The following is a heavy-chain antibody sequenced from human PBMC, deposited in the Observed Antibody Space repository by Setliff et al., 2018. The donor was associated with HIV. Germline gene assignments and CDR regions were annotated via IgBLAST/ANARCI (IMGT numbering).Heavy chain of an antibody. CDR2: ITNDGTTT. J-gene: IGHJ4*02. CDR3: ARDDPAGGIDF. V-gene: IGHV3-74*01. CDR1: GFAFDNYW. Sequence: GSLRLSCAASGFAFDNYWMDWVRQAPGKGLVWVSRITNDGTTTTYADSVKGRFTISRDNAKNTLYLQMNSLRAEDTAIYYCARDDPAGGIDFWGQGTLVTVSS. D-gene: IGHD1-26*01.